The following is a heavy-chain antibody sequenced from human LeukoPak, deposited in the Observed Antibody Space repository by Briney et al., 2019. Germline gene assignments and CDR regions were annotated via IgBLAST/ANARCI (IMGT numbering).Heavy chain of an antibody. J-gene: IGHJ5*02. V-gene: IGHV4-30-4*08. CDR2: IYYSGST. Sequence: SQTLSLTCTVSGGSISSGDYYWRWIRQPPGKGREWIGYIYYSGSTNYNPSLKSRVTISVDTSKNQFSLKLSSVTAADTAVYYCARETVPAATTNWFDPWGQGTLVTVSS. D-gene: IGHD2-2*01. CDR3: ARETVPAATTNWFDP. CDR1: GGSISSGDYY.